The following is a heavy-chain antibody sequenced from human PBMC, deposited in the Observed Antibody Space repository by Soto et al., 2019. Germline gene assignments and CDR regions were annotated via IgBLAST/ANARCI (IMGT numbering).Heavy chain of an antibody. Sequence: PSETLSLTCTVSGGSISSDDYYWTWIRQPPGEGLEWIGYIYYTGRTSSTPSLESRVTISIDTPKNQFSLKLSSVSAADTAGYFCAREHSSSPDYFDFWGPGTLVTVSS. CDR3: AREHSSSPDYFDF. CDR2: IYYTGRT. V-gene: IGHV4-30-4*01. CDR1: GGSISSDDYY. D-gene: IGHD5-18*01. J-gene: IGHJ4*02.